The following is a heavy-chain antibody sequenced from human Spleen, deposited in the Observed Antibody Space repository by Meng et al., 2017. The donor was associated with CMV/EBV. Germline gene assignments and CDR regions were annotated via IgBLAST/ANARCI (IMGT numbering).Heavy chain of an antibody. V-gene: IGHV1-2*02. CDR2: IDPNSGGT. Sequence: ASVKVSCKASGYNFTDFYIHWVRQAPGQGLEWMGWIDPNSGGTNYAQKFQGRVTMTTDTSTSTAYMELRSLRSDDTAVYYCAREGDSSTSFYYYYGMDVWGQGTTVTVSS. CDR1: GYNFTDFY. D-gene: IGHD2-2*01. CDR3: AREGDSSTSFYYYYGMDV. J-gene: IGHJ6*02.